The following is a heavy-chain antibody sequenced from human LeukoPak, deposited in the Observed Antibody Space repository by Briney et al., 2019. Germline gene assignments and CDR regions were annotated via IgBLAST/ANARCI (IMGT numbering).Heavy chain of an antibody. CDR3: ARDGTVKTGDYFDY. V-gene: IGHV4-4*07. D-gene: IGHD4-17*01. Sequence: PSETVSLTCTVSGGSISSYYWSWIRQPAGKGLEWIGRIYTSGSTNYNPSLKSRVTMSVDTSKNQFSLKLSSVTAADTAVYYCARDGTVKTGDYFDYWGQGTLATVSS. CDR2: IYTSGST. J-gene: IGHJ4*02. CDR1: GGSISSYY.